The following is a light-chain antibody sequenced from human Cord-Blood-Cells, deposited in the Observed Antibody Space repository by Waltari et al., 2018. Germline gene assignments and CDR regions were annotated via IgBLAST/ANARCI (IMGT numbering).Light chain of an antibody. J-gene: IGLJ1*01. Sequence: QSALTQPASVSGSPGPSITISCTGTSSDVGGYNSVSWYQQHPGKALKLMIYEVSNRPSGVSNRFSGSKSGNTASLTISGLQAEDEADYYCSSYTSSSTYVFGTGTKVTVL. V-gene: IGLV2-14*01. CDR2: EVS. CDR3: SSYTSSSTYV. CDR1: SSDVGGYNS.